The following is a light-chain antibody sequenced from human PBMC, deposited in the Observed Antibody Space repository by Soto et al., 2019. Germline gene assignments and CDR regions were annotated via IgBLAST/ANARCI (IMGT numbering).Light chain of an antibody. V-gene: IGKV1-5*03. CDR3: QQYNTYPLT. CDR2: KVS. CDR1: QSISSW. J-gene: IGKJ3*01. Sequence: DIPMTQFPSTLSASVGDRVTITCRASQSISSWLAWYQQKPGKAPKLLIYKVSNLESGVPSRFSGSGSGTEFTLTISSLQPDDFATYYCQQYNTYPLTFGPGTTVDIK.